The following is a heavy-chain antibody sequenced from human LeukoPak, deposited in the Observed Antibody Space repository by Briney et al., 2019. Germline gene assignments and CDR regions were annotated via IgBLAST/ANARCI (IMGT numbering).Heavy chain of an antibody. CDR3: ARDLPTGSDYFDY. D-gene: IGHD6-6*01. Sequence: GGSLRLSCAASGFTFSTYWMSWVRQAPGKGLEWVANIKQDGSEKYYVDSVKGRFTISRDNAKNSLYLQMSSLRADDTAVYYCARDLPTGSDYFDYWGQGTLVTVSS. J-gene: IGHJ4*02. CDR2: IKQDGSEK. CDR1: GFTFSTYW. V-gene: IGHV3-7*01.